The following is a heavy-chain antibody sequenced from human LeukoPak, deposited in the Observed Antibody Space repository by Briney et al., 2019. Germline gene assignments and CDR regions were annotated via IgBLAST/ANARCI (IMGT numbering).Heavy chain of an antibody. CDR3: ATTDKNRYYINV. D-gene: IGHD2-21*01. CDR1: ASSINIYS. V-gene: IGHV4-59*12. J-gene: IGHJ6*01. CDR2: MYYSGTT. Sequence: SETLSLTCTVSASSINIYSWNWIRQSPEKGLEWIAYMYYSGTTNYNPSLENRAAISLDLSRHQFSLRLRSVTAADTAVYFCATTDKNRYYINVWGPGTTVIVSS.